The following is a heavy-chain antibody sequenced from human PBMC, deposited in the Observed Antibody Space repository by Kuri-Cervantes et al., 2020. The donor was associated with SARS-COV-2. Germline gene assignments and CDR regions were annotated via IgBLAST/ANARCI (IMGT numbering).Heavy chain of an antibody. CDR1: GFTFSSYW. CDR2: IKQDGSEK. Sequence: GESLKISCAASGFTFSSYWMSWVRQAPGKGLEWVANIKQDGSEKYYVDSEKGRFTISRDNAKNSLYLQMNSLRAEDTAVYYCARWGVYYFDYWGQGTLVTVSS. CDR3: ARWGVYYFDY. J-gene: IGHJ4*02. D-gene: IGHD3-16*01. V-gene: IGHV3-7*01.